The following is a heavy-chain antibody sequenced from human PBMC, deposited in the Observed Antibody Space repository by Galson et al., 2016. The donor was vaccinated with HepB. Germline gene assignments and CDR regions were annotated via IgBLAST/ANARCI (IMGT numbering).Heavy chain of an antibody. Sequence: SVKVSCKASGGTFGRYAISWVRQAPGQGPEWMGGIIPVYGTANYAPSFQDRLTITADELTTTAYMELSTLRSEDTAAYYCAREGSGSYYNPLDFYFYGMDVWGQGTTVTVSS. J-gene: IGHJ6*02. CDR1: GGTFGRYA. CDR3: AREGSGSYYNPLDFYFYGMDV. V-gene: IGHV1-69*13. CDR2: IIPVYGTA. D-gene: IGHD3-10*01.